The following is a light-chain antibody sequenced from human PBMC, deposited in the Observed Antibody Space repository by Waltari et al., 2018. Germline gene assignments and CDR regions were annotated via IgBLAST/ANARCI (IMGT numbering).Light chain of an antibody. CDR3: SSYSTSGTWV. Sequence: QSALTQPASVSGSPGQSITISCTGTSNDVGGYNYVSWCQQHPGKAPKLRIYDVNNRPPGVSNRLSGSKSGHTASLTISGLQTEDEADYYCSSYSTSGTWVFGGGTKLAVL. CDR1: SNDVGGYNY. J-gene: IGLJ3*02. CDR2: DVN. V-gene: IGLV2-14*03.